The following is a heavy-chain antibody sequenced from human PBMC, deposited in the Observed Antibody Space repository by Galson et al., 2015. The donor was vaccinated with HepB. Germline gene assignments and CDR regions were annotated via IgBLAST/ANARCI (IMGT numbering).Heavy chain of an antibody. J-gene: IGHJ4*02. Sequence: SLRLSCAASGFTFSSYAMGWVRQAPGKGLEWVSGITAGGTSSYYADSVRGRFTISRDNSKNTLYLQMNSLRAEDTAVYYCARYSGYAILGYLDYWGQGTLVTVSS. D-gene: IGHD5-12*01. CDR2: ITAGGTSS. CDR3: ARYSGYAILGYLDY. V-gene: IGHV3-23*01. CDR1: GFTFSSYA.